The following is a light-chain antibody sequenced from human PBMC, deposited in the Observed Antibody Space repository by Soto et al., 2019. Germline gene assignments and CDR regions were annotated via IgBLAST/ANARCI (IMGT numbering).Light chain of an antibody. J-gene: IGLJ2*01. Sequence: QSALTQPASVSWSPGQSITISFTGTSSVIGAYNFVSWYQQHPGKAPKLMLYDVNIRPSGVSNRFSGSKSGNTASLTISGLQAEDEADYYCTSWTTSTTMIFGGGTKVTVL. CDR3: TSWTTSTTMI. V-gene: IGLV2-14*03. CDR2: DVN. CDR1: SSVIGAYNF.